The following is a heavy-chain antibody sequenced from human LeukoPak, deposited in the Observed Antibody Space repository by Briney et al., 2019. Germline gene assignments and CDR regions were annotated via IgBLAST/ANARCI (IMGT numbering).Heavy chain of an antibody. CDR1: GGSFSGYY. CDR2: INHSGST. D-gene: IGHD1-26*01. J-gene: IGHJ4*02. Sequence: SETLSLTCAVYGGSFSGYYWSWIRQPPGKGLEWIGEINHSGSTNYNPSLKSRVTILVDTSKNQFSLKLSSVTAADTAVYYCASGLVGATYDYWGQGTLVTVSS. V-gene: IGHV4-34*01. CDR3: ASGLVGATYDY.